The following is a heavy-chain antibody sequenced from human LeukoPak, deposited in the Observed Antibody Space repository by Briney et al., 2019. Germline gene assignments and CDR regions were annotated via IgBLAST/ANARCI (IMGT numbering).Heavy chain of an antibody. D-gene: IGHD3-10*01. J-gene: IGHJ6*03. CDR2: IYYSGST. CDR1: GYSISSGYL. CDR3: ARGVREKNRGFLLYYYYYYMDV. Sequence: SETLSLTCTVSGYSISSGYLWGWIRQPPGKGLEWIGYIYYSGSTNYNPSLKSRVTISVDTSKNQFSLNLSSVTAADTAVYYCARGVREKNRGFLLYYYYYYMDVWGKGTTVAISS. V-gene: IGHV4-38-2*02.